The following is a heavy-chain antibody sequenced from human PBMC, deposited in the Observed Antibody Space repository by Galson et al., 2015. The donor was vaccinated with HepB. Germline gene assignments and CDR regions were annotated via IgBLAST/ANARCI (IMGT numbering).Heavy chain of an antibody. CDR2: ISAYNGNT. J-gene: IGHJ3*02. D-gene: IGHD3-22*01. CDR1: GYTFTSYG. V-gene: IGHV1-18*04. Sequence: SVKVSCKASGYTFTSYGISWVRQAPGQGLEWMGWISAYNGNTNYAQKLQGRVTMTTDTSTSTAYMELRSLRSDDTAVYYCARDQYYYDSSGYYRDAFDIWGQGTMVTVSS. CDR3: ARDQYYYDSSGYYRDAFDI.